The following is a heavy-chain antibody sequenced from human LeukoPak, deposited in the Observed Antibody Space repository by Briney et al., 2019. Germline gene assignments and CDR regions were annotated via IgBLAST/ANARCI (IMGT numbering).Heavy chain of an antibody. D-gene: IGHD3-22*01. V-gene: IGHV4-34*01. Sequence: PSETLSLTCAVYGGSFNGYHWTWIRQSPGKGLEWIGDINPSGSTYYNPSLKSRLTISVDTSKNQFSLKLRSVTAADTAVYYCARGRHDIAMIVVVMTSVSYYLDVWGKGTTVTAS. CDR1: GGSFNGYH. J-gene: IGHJ6*03. CDR2: INPSGST. CDR3: ARGRHDIAMIVVVMTSVSYYLDV.